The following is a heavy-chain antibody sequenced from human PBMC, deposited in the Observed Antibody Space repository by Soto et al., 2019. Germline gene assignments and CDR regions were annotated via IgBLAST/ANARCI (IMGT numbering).Heavy chain of an antibody. CDR1: GYTFTSYG. Sequence: RASVKVSCKASGYTFTSYGISWVRQAPGQGLEWMGWISAYSGNTNYAQKLQGRVTMTTDTSTSTAYMELRSLRSDDTAVYYCARDRGGRLRSRFDYWGQGTLVTVSS. J-gene: IGHJ4*02. CDR2: ISAYSGNT. CDR3: ARDRGGRLRSRFDY. D-gene: IGHD4-17*01. V-gene: IGHV1-18*01.